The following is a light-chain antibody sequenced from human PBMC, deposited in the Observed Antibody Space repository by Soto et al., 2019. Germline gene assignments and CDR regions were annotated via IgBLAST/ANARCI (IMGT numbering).Light chain of an antibody. CDR1: SSDFGNYNL. CDR3: CSFTSSNTHV. J-gene: IGLJ1*01. V-gene: IGLV2-23*02. CDR2: EVN. Sequence: QPVLTQPPSVSGSPGQSITISCTGTSSDFGNYNLVSWYQQHPGKVPKLILFEVNKRPSGVSGRFSGSKSGNTASLTISGLQAEDEADYYCCSFTSSNTHVFGTGTKLTVL.